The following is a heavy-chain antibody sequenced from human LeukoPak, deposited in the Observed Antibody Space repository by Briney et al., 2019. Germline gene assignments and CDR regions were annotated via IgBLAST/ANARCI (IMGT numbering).Heavy chain of an antibody. D-gene: IGHD5-24*01. Sequence: TGGSLRLSCAASGFTFSTYSMSWVRQAPGKGLEWVSYISGSGSYIYYADSVKGRFTISRDNGKNSLYLQMNSPRAEDTAVYYCAMATDSYQFDYWGQGTLVTVSS. CDR2: ISGSGSYI. V-gene: IGHV3-21*01. CDR1: GFTFSTYS. J-gene: IGHJ4*02. CDR3: AMATDSYQFDY.